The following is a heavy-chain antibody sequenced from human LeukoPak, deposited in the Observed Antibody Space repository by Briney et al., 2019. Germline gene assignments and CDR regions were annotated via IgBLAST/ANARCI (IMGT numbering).Heavy chain of an antibody. CDR2: INPSGGST. CDR1: GYTFTSYY. CDR3: ASLPGSPSKYLAAAPFDY. J-gene: IGHJ4*02. D-gene: IGHD6-13*01. V-gene: IGHV1-46*01. Sequence: ASVKVSCKASGYTFTSYYMHWVRQAPGQGLEWMGIINPSGGSTSYAQKFQGRVTMTRDTSTSTVYMELSSLRSEDTAVYYCASLPGSPSKYLAAAPFDYWGQGTLVTVSS.